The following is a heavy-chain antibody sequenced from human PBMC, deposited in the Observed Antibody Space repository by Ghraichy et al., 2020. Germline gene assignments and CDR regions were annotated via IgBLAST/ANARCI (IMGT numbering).Heavy chain of an antibody. CDR2: IYPGDSDT. V-gene: IGHV5-51*01. CDR1: GYSFVTYW. D-gene: IGHD3-22*01. J-gene: IGHJ4*02. Sequence: GESLNISCKGSGYSFVTYWIAWVRQMPGKGLEWMGIIYPGDSDTTYSPSFQGQVTISVDKSINIAYLQWSDLKASDTATYYCARRMWSQYDTGGYNFDYWGQGTLVTVSS. CDR3: ARRMWSQYDTGGYNFDY.